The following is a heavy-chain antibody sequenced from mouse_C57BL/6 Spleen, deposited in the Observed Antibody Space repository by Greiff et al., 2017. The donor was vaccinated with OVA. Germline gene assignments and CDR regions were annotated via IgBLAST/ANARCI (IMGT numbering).Heavy chain of an antibody. CDR2: IWSGGST. CDR3: ARPGTRAWFAY. V-gene: IGHV2-2*01. J-gene: IGHJ3*01. CDR1: GFSLTSYG. D-gene: IGHD4-1*01. Sequence: VQLKESGPGLVQPSQSLSITCTVSGFSLTSYGVPWVRQSPGKGLEWLGVIWSGGSTDYNAAFISRLRRSKYNSMSQVFFIMNRLQADDTAIYYCARPGTRAWFAYWGQGTLVTVSA.